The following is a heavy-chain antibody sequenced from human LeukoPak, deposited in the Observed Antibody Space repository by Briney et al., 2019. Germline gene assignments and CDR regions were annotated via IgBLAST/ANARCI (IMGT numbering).Heavy chain of an antibody. J-gene: IGHJ4*02. CDR2: ISGSGGST. D-gene: IGHD4-17*01. CDR3: AKAPGDYDY. V-gene: IGHV3-23*01. Sequence: GGALRLSCAASGFTFSSYAMSWVRQATGKGLESVSAISGSGGSTYYAESVKGRCTISRDNSKNTLYLQMNSLRAEDTAVYYCAKAPGDYDYWGQGTLVTVSS. CDR1: GFTFSSYA.